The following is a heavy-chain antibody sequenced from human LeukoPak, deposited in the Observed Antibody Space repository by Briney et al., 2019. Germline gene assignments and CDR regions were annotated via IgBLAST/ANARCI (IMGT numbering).Heavy chain of an antibody. CDR1: GFTFSSYA. CDR3: ARDWYHAIDY. J-gene: IGHJ4*02. CDR2: ISSNGGST. Sequence: GGSLRLSCAASGFTFSSYAMHWVRQAPGKGLEYVSAISSNGGSTYYANSVKGRFTISRDNAKNTLYLEMNSLRVEDTAVYYCARDWYHAIDYWGQGTLVTVSS. D-gene: IGHD2-2*01. V-gene: IGHV3-64*01.